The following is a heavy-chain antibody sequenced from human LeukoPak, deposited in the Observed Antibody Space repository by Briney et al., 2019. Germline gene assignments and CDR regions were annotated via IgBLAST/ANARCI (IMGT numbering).Heavy chain of an antibody. CDR1: GGSFSGYY. CDR2: INHSGST. D-gene: IGHD3-16*01. J-gene: IGHJ5*02. Sequence: SETLSLTCAVSGGSFSGYYWSWIRQPPGKGLEWIGEINHSGSTNYNPSLKSRVTISVDTSKNQFFLKLSSVTAADTAVYYCASQGFGNWFDPWGQGTLVTVSS. CDR3: ASQGFGNWFDP. V-gene: IGHV4-34*01.